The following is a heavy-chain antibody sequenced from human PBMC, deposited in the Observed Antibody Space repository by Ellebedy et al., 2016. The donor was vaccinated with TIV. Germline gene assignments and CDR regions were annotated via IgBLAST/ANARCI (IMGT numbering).Heavy chain of an antibody. CDR2: INPNSGGT. D-gene: IGHD5-18*01. Sequence: AASVKVSCKASGYTFTGYYMHWVRQAPGQGLEWMGWINPNSGGTNYAQKFQGWVTMTRDTSISTAYMELSRLRSDDTAVYYCARESVDTAMDYWGQGTLVTVSS. CDR3: ARESVDTAMDY. J-gene: IGHJ4*02. CDR1: GYTFTGYY. V-gene: IGHV1-2*04.